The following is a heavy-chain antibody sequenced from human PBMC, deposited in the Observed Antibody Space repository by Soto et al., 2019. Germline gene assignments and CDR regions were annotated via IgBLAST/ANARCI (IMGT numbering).Heavy chain of an antibody. Sequence: GSLRLSCAASGFTFSSYAMSWVRQAPGKGLEWVSAISGSGGSTYYADSVKGRFTISGDNSKNTLYLQMNSLRAEDTAVYYCAKDQRFLEWLSPYYYYGMDVWGQGTTVTVSS. CDR2: ISGSGGST. V-gene: IGHV3-23*01. D-gene: IGHD3-3*01. J-gene: IGHJ6*02. CDR1: GFTFSSYA. CDR3: AKDQRFLEWLSPYYYYGMDV.